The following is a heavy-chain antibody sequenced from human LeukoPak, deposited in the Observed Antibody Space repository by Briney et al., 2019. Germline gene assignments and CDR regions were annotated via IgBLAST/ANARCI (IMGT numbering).Heavy chain of an antibody. Sequence: PSQTLSLTCTVSGGSISSGGYYWSWIRQHPGKGLEWIGYIYYSGSTYYNPSLKSRVTISVDTSKNQFSLKLSSVTAADTAVYYCARGPIRGLTSSSWYRLSTYFDYWGQGTLVTVSS. CDR1: GGSISSGGYY. J-gene: IGHJ4*02. V-gene: IGHV4-31*03. CDR3: ARGPIRGLTSSSWYRLSTYFDY. CDR2: IYYSGST. D-gene: IGHD6-13*01.